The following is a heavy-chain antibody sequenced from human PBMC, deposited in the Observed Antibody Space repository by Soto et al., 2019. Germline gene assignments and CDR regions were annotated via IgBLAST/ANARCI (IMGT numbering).Heavy chain of an antibody. CDR3: AREDQQQPLPTTGFDP. CDR2: IIPILGIA. V-gene: IGHV1-69*04. D-gene: IGHD6-13*01. J-gene: IGHJ5*02. CDR1: GGTFSSYT. Sequence: SVKVSCKASGGTFSSYTISWVRQAPGQGLEWMGRIIPILGIANYAQNFQGRVTITADKSTSTAYMELSSLRSEDTAVYYCAREDQQQPLPTTGFDPWGQGTLVTVSS.